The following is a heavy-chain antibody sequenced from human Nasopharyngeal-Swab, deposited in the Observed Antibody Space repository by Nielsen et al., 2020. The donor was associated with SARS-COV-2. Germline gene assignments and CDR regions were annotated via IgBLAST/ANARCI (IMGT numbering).Heavy chain of an antibody. V-gene: IGHV5-51*01. CDR2: IDPTDSDT. CDR3: ARGADGYSSYFDY. J-gene: IGHJ4*02. Sequence: GGSLRLSCKGSGYSFTTSWIGWVRQMPGKGPEWMGIIDPTDSDTRYSPSFQGQVTISADKSINTAYLQWSSLKASDTAMYYCARGADGYSSYFDYWGQGTLVTVSS. CDR1: GYSFTTSW. D-gene: IGHD5-24*01.